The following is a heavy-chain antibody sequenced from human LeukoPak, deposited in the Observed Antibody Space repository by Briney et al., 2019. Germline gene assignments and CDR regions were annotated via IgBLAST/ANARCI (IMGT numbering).Heavy chain of an antibody. CDR3: ARLGYPRAFDI. D-gene: IGHD6-13*01. J-gene: IGHJ3*02. Sequence: PSETLSLTCTVSGGSISSSSYYWGWIRQPPGKGLEWIGSIYYSGTTYYNPSLRSRVTISVDTSKNQFPMKLSSVTAADTAVYYCARLGYPRAFDIWGQGTMVTVSS. CDR2: IYYSGTT. CDR1: GGSISSSSYY. V-gene: IGHV4-39*01.